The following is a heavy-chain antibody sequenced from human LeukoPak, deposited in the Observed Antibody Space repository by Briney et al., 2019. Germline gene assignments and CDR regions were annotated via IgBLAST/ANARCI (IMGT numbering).Heavy chain of an antibody. J-gene: IGHJ4*02. V-gene: IGHV3-66*01. Sequence: GGSLRLSCAAYGFTLSSFAMNWVRQAPGKGLEWVSVIYSGGSTYYADSVKGRFTISRDNSKNTLYLQMSSLRAEDTAVYYCVRVPRGHGRNSGAIDYWGQGTLVTVSS. CDR2: IYSGGST. D-gene: IGHD4-23*01. CDR1: GFTLSSFA. CDR3: VRVPRGHGRNSGAIDY.